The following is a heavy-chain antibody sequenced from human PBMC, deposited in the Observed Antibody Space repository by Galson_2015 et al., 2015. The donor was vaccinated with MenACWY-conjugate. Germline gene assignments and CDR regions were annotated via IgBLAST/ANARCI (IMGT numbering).Heavy chain of an antibody. CDR1: GFDFDDYA. Sequence: SLRLSCAASGFDFDDYAMSWVRQAPGKGLEWVAVITFDGNDKEYADSVKGRFTISRDNSKNTLYLQMNSLRAEDTAVYYCAKARAGTSGVVILPSENDYWGQGTLVTVSS. V-gene: IGHV3-30*18. J-gene: IGHJ4*02. D-gene: IGHD3-3*01. CDR3: AKARAGTSGVVILPSENDY. CDR2: ITFDGNDK.